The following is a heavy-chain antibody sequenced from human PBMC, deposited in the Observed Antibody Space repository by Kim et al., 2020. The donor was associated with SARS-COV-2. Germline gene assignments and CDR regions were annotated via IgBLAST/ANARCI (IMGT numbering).Heavy chain of an antibody. CDR3: AGVSGGWPHPFDI. CDR2: IYYSGST. CDR1: GGSISKYC. Sequence: SETLSLTCTVSGGSISKYCWNWIRQSPGKGLEWIGYIYYSGSTNYDPSLKSRVTISVDTSKNQFSLKLTSVTAADTAVYYCAGVSGGWPHPFDIWGQGT. V-gene: IGHV4-59*01. J-gene: IGHJ3*02. D-gene: IGHD1-26*01.